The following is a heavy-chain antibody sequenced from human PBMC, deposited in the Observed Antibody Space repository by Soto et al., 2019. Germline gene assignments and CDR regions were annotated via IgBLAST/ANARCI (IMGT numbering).Heavy chain of an antibody. D-gene: IGHD2-15*01. Sequence: PSETLSLTCAVSGTSISSTFWWTWVRQPPGKGLEWIGEVYHSGSTKYNPSLKSRVTISVDKSKNQFSLELRAVTAADTAVYYCATLPPRIVVVKTEIPTWGQGTLVTVSS. CDR1: GTSISSTFW. J-gene: IGHJ5*02. V-gene: IGHV4-4*02. CDR2: VYHSGST. CDR3: ATLPPRIVVVKTEIPT.